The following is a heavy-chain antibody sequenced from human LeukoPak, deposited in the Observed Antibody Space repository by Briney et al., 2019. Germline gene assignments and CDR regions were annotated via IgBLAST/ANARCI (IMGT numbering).Heavy chain of an antibody. CDR3: ARVGNIVVGDYYYMDV. D-gene: IGHD2-2*01. V-gene: IGHV4-4*07. CDR2: IYTSGST. CDR1: GGSISSYY. Sequence: SETLSLTCTVSGGSISSYYWSWIRPPAGEGLEWIGRIYTSGSTNYNPSLKSRVTMSVDTSKNQFSLKLSSVTAADTAVYYCARVGNIVVGDYYYMDVWGKGTTVTVSS. J-gene: IGHJ6*03.